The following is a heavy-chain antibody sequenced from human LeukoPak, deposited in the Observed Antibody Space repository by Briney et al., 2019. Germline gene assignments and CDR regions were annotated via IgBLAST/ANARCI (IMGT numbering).Heavy chain of an antibody. Sequence: YPGGSLRLSCAASGFTFNGFWMSWVRQAPGKGLERVANIKQDGSDIYYLGSVRGRFTISRDNAMNSLYLQMNSLRAEDTAVYYCTRDALYGDPSYYYMDVWGKGTTVTVSS. CDR3: TRDALYGDPSYYYMDV. D-gene: IGHD4-17*01. V-gene: IGHV3-7*01. J-gene: IGHJ6*03. CDR2: IKQDGSDI. CDR1: GFTFNGFW.